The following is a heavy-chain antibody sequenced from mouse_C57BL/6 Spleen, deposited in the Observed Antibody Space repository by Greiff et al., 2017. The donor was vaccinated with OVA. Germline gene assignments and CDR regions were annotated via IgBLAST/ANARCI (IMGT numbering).Heavy chain of an antibody. CDR2: ISSGSSTI. CDR3: ARNSYGSSPWFAY. J-gene: IGHJ3*01. V-gene: IGHV5-17*01. CDR1: GFTFSDYG. Sequence: DVMLVESGGGLVKPGGSLKLSCAASGFTFSDYGMHWVRQAPEKGLEWVAYISSGSSTIYYADTVKGRFTISRDNAKNTLFLQMTSLRSEDTAMYYCARNSYGSSPWFAYWGQGTLVTVSA. D-gene: IGHD1-1*01.